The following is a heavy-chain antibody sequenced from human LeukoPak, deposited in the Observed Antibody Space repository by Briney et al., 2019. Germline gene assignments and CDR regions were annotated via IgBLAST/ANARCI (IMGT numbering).Heavy chain of an antibody. J-gene: IGHJ4*02. CDR3: AKSGGGAGTTTGRFDY. V-gene: IGHV3-9*01. CDR2: ISWNSGSI. D-gene: IGHD1-7*01. CDR1: GFTFDDYA. Sequence: PGGSLRLSCAASGFTFDDYAMHWVRQAPGKGLEWVSGISWNSGSIGYADSVKGRFTISRDNAKNSLYLQMNSLRAEDTAVYYCAKSGGGAGTTTGRFDYWGQGTLVTVSS.